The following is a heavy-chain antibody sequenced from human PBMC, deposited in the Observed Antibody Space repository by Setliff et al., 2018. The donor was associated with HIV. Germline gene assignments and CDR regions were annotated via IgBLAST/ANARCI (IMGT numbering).Heavy chain of an antibody. D-gene: IGHD3-16*01. CDR1: GFTFSVSG. CDR3: VKDSMVWASRGMLYS. Sequence: GGSLRLSCSASGFTFSVSGMQWFRQTPGKGLEHLANIGPMGYNTHYSDSVRGRFTISRDNSKNTVFLQLNRLTAADTAMSYCVKDSMVWASRGMLYSWGPGTQVTVSS. CDR2: IGPMGYNT. J-gene: IGHJ4*02. V-gene: IGHV3-64D*08.